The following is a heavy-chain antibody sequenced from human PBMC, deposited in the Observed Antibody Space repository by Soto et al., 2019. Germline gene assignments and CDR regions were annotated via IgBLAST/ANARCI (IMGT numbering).Heavy chain of an antibody. Sequence: QVQLVQSGAEVKKPGASVKVSCKASGYTFTVFGISWVRQAPGQGLEWMGWISPYSGSTNYAQKLRGRVTMTTDTSTSTAFMELRSLRSDDTAVYYCARDPGGATGFDPWGQGTLVTVSS. CDR1: GYTFTVFG. CDR2: ISPYSGST. D-gene: IGHD3-10*01. J-gene: IGHJ5*02. V-gene: IGHV1-18*01. CDR3: ARDPGGATGFDP.